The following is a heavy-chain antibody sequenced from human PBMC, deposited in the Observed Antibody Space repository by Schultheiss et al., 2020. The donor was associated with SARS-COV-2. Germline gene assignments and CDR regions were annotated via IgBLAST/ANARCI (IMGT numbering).Heavy chain of an antibody. CDR3: ARFNEAWYFDL. Sequence: SQTLSLTCAVYGGSFSGYYWSWIRQPAGKGLEWIGRIYTSGSTNYNPSLKSRVTISVDTSKNQFSLKLSSVTAADTAVYYCARFNEAWYFDLWGRGTLVTVSS. J-gene: IGHJ2*01. CDR1: GGSFSGYY. V-gene: IGHV4-59*10. CDR2: IYTSGST. D-gene: IGHD2-8*01.